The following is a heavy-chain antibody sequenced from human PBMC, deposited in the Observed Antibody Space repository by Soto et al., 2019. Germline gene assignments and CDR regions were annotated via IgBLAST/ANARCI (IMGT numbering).Heavy chain of an antibody. CDR3: WIPEYYYDSSGYYGVGDY. CDR2: IYYSGST. V-gene: IGHV4-39*01. J-gene: IGHJ4*02. D-gene: IGHD3-22*01. Sequence: PSETLSLTCTVSGGSINSSSYDWGWIRQPPGKGLEWIGSIYYSGSTYYNPSLKSRVTISVDTSKNQFSLKLSSVTAADTAVYYCWIPEYYYDSSGYYGVGDYWGQGTLVTVSS. CDR1: GGSINSSSYD.